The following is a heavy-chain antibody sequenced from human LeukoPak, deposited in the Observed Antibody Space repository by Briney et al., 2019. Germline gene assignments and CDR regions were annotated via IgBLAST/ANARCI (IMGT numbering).Heavy chain of an antibody. J-gene: IGHJ4*02. D-gene: IGHD2-15*01. V-gene: IGHV3-20*04. CDR3: AREVDTDNDY. Sequence: PGGSLRLSCAASGFTFEDYGMSGVRQAPGKGLECVSGINWNGGSTGYADSVKGRFTSSRDNAKNSLYLQLNSLRAEDTALYYCAREVDTDNDYWRQGTLVSVSS. CDR2: INWNGGST. CDR1: GFTFEDYG.